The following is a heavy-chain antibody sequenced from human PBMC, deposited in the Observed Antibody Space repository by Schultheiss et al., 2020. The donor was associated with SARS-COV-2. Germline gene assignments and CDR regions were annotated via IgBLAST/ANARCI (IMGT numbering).Heavy chain of an antibody. CDR1: GFTVSSNY. J-gene: IGHJ6*02. D-gene: IGHD4-17*01. CDR3: ARVDGDYDVSYYYYGMDV. Sequence: GGSLRLSCAASGFTVSSNYMSWVRQAPGKGLEWVSVISGSGGSTYYADSVKGRFTISRDNSKNTLYLQMNSLRAEDTAVYYCARVDGDYDVSYYYYGMDVWGQGTTVTVSS. V-gene: IGHV3-53*01. CDR2: ISGSGGST.